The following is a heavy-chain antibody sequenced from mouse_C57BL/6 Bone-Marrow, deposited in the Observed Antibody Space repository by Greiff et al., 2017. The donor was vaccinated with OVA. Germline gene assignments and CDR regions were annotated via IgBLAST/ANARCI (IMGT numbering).Heavy chain of an antibody. J-gene: IGHJ4*01. CDR1: GYTFTSYG. CDR3: ARYYYGSRKYYYAMDY. D-gene: IGHD1-1*01. CDR2: IYPRSGNT. V-gene: IGHV1-81*01. Sequence: VKLQESGAELARPGASVRLSCKASGYTFTSYGISWVKQRTGQGLEWIGEIYPRSGNTYYNEKFKGKATLTADKSSSTAYMELRSLTSEDSAVYFCARYYYGSRKYYYAMDYWCQGTSVTVSS.